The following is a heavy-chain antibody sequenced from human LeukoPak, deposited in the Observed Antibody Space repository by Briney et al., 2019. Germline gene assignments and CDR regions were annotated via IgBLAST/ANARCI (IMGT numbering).Heavy chain of an antibody. CDR3: ARGRVSSSTWYSTYYYYFYMDV. CDR2: IIPIFGTA. V-gene: IGHV1-69*05. Sequence: SVKVSCKASGGTFSSYAISWVRQAPGQGLEWMGGIIPIFGTANYAQKFQGRVTITTDKSTSTAYMELSSLRSEDTAVYYCARGRVSSSTWYSTYYYYFYMDVWGKGTTVTVSS. CDR1: GGTFSSYA. J-gene: IGHJ6*03. D-gene: IGHD1-1*01.